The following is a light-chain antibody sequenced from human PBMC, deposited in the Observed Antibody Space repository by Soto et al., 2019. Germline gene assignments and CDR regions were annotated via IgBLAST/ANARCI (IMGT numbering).Light chain of an antibody. V-gene: IGKV1-9*01. CDR2: AAS. J-gene: IGKJ4*01. Sequence: DIQLTQSPSFLSASVGDRGTITCRASQGISSYLAWYQQKPGKAPKLLIYAASTLQSGVPSRFSGSGSGTEFTLTISSLQPEDFATYYCQQLNSYPFLTFGGGTKVEIK. CDR1: QGISSY. CDR3: QQLNSYPFLT.